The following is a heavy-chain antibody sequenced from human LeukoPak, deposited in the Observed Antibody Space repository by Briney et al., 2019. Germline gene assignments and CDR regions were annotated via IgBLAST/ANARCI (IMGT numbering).Heavy chain of an antibody. J-gene: IGHJ4*02. CDR3: ARGLVVAATHFDY. Sequence: SETLSLTCAVYGGSFSGYYWSWIRQPPGEGLEWIGEINHSGSTNYNPSLKSRVTISVDTSKNQFSLKLSSVTAADTAVYYCARGLVVAATHFDYWGQGTLVTVSS. CDR1: GGSFSGYY. D-gene: IGHD2-15*01. V-gene: IGHV4-34*01. CDR2: INHSGST.